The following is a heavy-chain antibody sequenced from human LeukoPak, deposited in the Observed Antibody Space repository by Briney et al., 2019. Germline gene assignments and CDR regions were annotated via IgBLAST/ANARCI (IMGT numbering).Heavy chain of an antibody. Sequence: SETLSLTCAVSGDSITSGYYWAWIRQPPGKGLEWIGSIFHSGSTYRNPSLRSRLTISLNTSKNQISLILSSMTAADTAVYYCARSSSVDTALVGVHWFDPWGQGTLATVSS. CDR1: GDSITSGYY. CDR3: ARSSSVDTALVGVHWFDP. J-gene: IGHJ5*02. CDR2: IFHSGST. D-gene: IGHD5-18*01. V-gene: IGHV4-38-2*01.